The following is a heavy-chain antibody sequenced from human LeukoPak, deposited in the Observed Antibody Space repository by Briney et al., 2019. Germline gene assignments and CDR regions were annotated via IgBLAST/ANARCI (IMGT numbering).Heavy chain of an antibody. Sequence: PGGSLTLSCAASGFTVSSNYMSWARQPPGKGLEWVSVIYSGGSTYYADSVKGRFTISRHNSNHTLYLQMNSLRAEDTAVYYCARGSDYGETFDYWGQGTLVTVSS. CDR2: IYSGGST. J-gene: IGHJ4*02. CDR1: GFTVSSNY. D-gene: IGHD4-17*01. CDR3: ARGSDYGETFDY. V-gene: IGHV3-53*04.